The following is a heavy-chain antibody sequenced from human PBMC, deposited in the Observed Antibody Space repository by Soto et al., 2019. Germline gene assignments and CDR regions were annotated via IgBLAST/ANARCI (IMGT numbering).Heavy chain of an antibody. CDR3: GRIIGATSVDS. V-gene: IGHV4-38-2*01. J-gene: IGHJ4*02. D-gene: IGHD1-26*01. Sequence: SETLSLTCVVSGFGVRSTYFWGWIRQPPGKGLEWIGSVHHDGNAYYPPSVLGRVTISVDTANNQVSLSLRSVTAEDTATYYCGRIIGATSVDSWCQGILVTVSS. CDR1: GFGVRSTYF. CDR2: VHHDGNA.